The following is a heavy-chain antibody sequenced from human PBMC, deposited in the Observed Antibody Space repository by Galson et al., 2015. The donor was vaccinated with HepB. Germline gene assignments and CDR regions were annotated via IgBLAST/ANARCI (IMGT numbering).Heavy chain of an antibody. CDR3: ARERYGSGSWTYGMDV. CDR2: INPSGGST. D-gene: IGHD3-10*01. CDR1: GYTFTSYY. V-gene: IGHV1-46*01. J-gene: IGHJ6*02. Sequence: SVKVSCKASGYTFTSYYMHWVRQAPGQGLEWMGIINPSGGSTSYAQKFQGRVTMTRDTSTSTVYMELSSLRSEDTAVYYCARERYGSGSWTYGMDVWGQGTTVTVSS.